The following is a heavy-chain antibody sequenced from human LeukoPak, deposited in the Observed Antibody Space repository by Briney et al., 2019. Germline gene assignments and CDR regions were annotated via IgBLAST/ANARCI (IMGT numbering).Heavy chain of an antibody. CDR3: ARCSQLVVDY. V-gene: IGHV4-59*08. CDR1: GGSISSDY. Sequence: SETLSLTCTVSGGSISSDYWSWIRQPPGKGLEWIGYIYYSGSTNYNPSLKSRVTISVDTSKNQFSLKLSSVTAADTAVYYCARCSQLVVDYWGQGTLVTVSS. J-gene: IGHJ4*02. D-gene: IGHD6-13*01. CDR2: IYYSGST.